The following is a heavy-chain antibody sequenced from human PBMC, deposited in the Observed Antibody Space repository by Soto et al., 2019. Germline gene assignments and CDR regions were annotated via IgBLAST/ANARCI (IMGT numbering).Heavy chain of an antibody. V-gene: IGHV3-74*01. CDR1: GFTFSTYW. D-gene: IGHD4-4*01. Sequence: EVQLVESGGGLVQPGGSLRLSCAATGFTFSTYWMHWVRQGPGKGLVWVSRISTDGSSTTYADSVKGRFTISRDNAKNTLYLQMNSLSAEDTAEYYGARATGRNHPFDYWGQGSLVTVSS. CDR2: ISTDGSST. CDR3: ARATGRNHPFDY. J-gene: IGHJ4*02.